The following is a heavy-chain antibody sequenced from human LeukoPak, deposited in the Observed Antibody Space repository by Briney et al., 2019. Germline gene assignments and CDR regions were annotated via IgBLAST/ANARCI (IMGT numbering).Heavy chain of an antibody. D-gene: IGHD6-6*01. Sequence: SETLSLTCTVSGGSISSSSYYWGWIRQPPGKGLEWIGSIYYSGSTYYNPSLKSRVTISVDTSKNQFSLKLSSVTAADTAVYYCASQEGGIAARPGVGDFDYWGQGTLVTVSS. CDR2: IYYSGST. CDR3: ASQEGGIAARPGVGDFDY. J-gene: IGHJ4*02. CDR1: GGSISSSSYY. V-gene: IGHV4-39*01.